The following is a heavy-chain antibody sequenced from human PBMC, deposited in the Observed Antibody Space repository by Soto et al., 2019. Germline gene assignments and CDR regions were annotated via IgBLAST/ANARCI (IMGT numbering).Heavy chain of an antibody. Sequence: PSETLSLTCTVSGGSISSSSYYWGWIRQPPGKGLEWIGSIYYSGSTYYNPSLKSRVTISVDTSKNQFSLKLSSVTAADTAVYYCARHDFWSXYHLSDYYGMDVWGQGTTVTVSS. CDR1: GGSISSSSYY. J-gene: IGHJ6*02. CDR3: ARHDFWSXYHLSDYYGMDV. D-gene: IGHD3-3*01. CDR2: IYYSGST. V-gene: IGHV4-39*01.